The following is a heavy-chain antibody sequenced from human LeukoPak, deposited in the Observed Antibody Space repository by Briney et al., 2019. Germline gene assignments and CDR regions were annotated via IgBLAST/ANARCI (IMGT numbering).Heavy chain of an antibody. D-gene: IGHD3-10*01. CDR2: IKQDGSEK. V-gene: IGHV3-7*03. CDR3: ARDQAPDGSGSYPDY. CDR1: GFTFSSYA. Sequence: GGSLRLSCAASGFTFSSYAMHWVRQAPGKGLEWVANIKQDGSEKYYVDSVKGRFTISRDNAKNSLYLQMNSLRAEDTAVYYCARDQAPDGSGSYPDYWGQGTLVTVSS. J-gene: IGHJ4*02.